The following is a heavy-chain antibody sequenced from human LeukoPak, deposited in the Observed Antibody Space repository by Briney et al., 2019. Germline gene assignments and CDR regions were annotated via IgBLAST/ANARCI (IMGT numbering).Heavy chain of an antibody. D-gene: IGHD3-9*01. J-gene: IGHJ3*02. CDR2: IRYYGSNI. Sequence: PGGSLRLSCAASGFTFSSYGMHWVRQAPGKGLEWVAFIRYYGSNIYYADSVKGRFTISRDNSKNTLSLQMNNLRTEDTGVYYCAKDWNYDILSGYYDDAFHIWGEGRMLTVSS. V-gene: IGHV3-30*02. CDR1: GFTFSSYG. CDR3: AKDWNYDILSGYYDDAFHI.